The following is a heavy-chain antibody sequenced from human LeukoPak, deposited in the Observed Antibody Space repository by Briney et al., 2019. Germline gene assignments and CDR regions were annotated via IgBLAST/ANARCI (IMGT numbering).Heavy chain of an antibody. CDR1: GFTFSTHW. Sequence: PGGSLRRSCSASGFTFSTHWMMWVPQAPGKGRVWVANQKHDGTESYSVDSLKGRFAISRDNAKNSLYLQMNRLRTEDAAVYYCARGDFWSGDYTDAFDIWGQGTMVTVSS. CDR3: ARGDFWSGDYTDAFDI. J-gene: IGHJ3*02. D-gene: IGHD3-3*01. V-gene: IGHV3-7*04. CDR2: QKHDGTES.